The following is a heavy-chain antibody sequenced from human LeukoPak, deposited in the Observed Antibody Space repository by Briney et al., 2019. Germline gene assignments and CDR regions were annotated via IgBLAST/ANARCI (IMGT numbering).Heavy chain of an antibody. CDR2: INSDGSRT. J-gene: IGHJ4*02. D-gene: IGHD2-21*02. CDR3: ARELPREVTLDY. V-gene: IGHV3-74*01. CDR1: GFTLSSYE. Sequence: GGSLRLSCAASGFTLSSYEMHWVRQVPGKGLVWVSRINSDGSRTGYADSVKGRFTVSRDNAKNTLYLQMNSLRAEDTAIYYCARELPREVTLDYWGQGTLVTVSS.